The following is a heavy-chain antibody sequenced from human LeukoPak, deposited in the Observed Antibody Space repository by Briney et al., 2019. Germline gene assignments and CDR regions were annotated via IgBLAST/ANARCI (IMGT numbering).Heavy chain of an antibody. CDR2: IVGSGDST. Sequence: GGSLRLSCAASGFTFSVYAMTWVRQAPGKGLEWISTIVGSGDSTWYADSVKGRFRISRDNSKNTLYLQMNSLRSDDTAVYYCARGNTMPLPYWGQGTLVTVSS. CDR3: ARGNTMPLPY. CDR1: GFTFSVYA. V-gene: IGHV3-23*01. D-gene: IGHD2-2*01. J-gene: IGHJ4*02.